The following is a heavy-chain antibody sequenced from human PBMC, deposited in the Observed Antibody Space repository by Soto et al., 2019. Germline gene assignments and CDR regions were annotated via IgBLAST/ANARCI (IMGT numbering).Heavy chain of an antibody. CDR2: LWYDGDDK. Sequence: QVLLVESGGGVVQPGTSLRLSCAASGFTIGSYGMHWVRQAPGKGLEWVAGLWYDGDDKYYGDSVKGRLTISRDNSRNTLYLQINSLRANDTAVYYCVRGPYYGLYYFDSWGQGTLVTVSS. CDR3: VRGPYYGLYYFDS. CDR1: GFTIGSYG. J-gene: IGHJ4*02. V-gene: IGHV3-33*01. D-gene: IGHD3-10*01.